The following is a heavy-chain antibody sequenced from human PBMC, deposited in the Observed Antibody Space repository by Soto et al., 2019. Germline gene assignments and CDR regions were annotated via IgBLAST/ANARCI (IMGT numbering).Heavy chain of an antibody. Sequence: QVQLVQSGAEVKKPGASVKVSCKASGYTFSSYYIHWVRQAPGQGLEWIGIINPHGGSTNYAQNFKGRITVTRDTSTATVYMDLSALKSDDTAMYYCARGLGLGDCWGQGTLVTVSS. CDR2: INPHGGST. CDR3: ARGLGLGDC. V-gene: IGHV1-46*01. CDR1: GYTFSSYY. D-gene: IGHD3-9*01. J-gene: IGHJ4*02.